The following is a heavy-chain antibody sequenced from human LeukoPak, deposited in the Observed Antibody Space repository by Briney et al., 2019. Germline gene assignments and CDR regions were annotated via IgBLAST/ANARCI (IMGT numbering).Heavy chain of an antibody. Sequence: ASVKVSCKASGYTFTGYYMHWVRQAPGQGLEWMGWINPNSGGTNYAQKFQGRVTMTRDTSISTAYMELSRLRSDDTAVYYCASRSSGYNRDAFDIWGQGTVVTVSS. CDR1: GYTFTGYY. CDR2: INPNSGGT. V-gene: IGHV1-2*02. CDR3: ASRSSGYNRDAFDI. D-gene: IGHD3-22*01. J-gene: IGHJ3*02.